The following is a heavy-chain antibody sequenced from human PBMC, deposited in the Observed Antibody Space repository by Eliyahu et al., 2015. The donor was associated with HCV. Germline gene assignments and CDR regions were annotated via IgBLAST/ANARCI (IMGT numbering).Heavy chain of an antibody. CDR1: GDSVXXAXSY. J-gene: IGHJ5*02. D-gene: IGHD4-17*01. Sequence: QVQLQVSGPGLVKPSETLSLTCTVSGDSVXXAXSYWSWIRQPPGKGLEWIGRIYITGGRNYNPSLKSRITMSLDTSKNQFSLKLSSVTAADTAVYYCARDSDYGDHRGLSWFDPWGQGTLVTVSS. CDR2: IYITGGR. CDR3: ARDSDYGDHRGLSWFDP. V-gene: IGHV4-61*02.